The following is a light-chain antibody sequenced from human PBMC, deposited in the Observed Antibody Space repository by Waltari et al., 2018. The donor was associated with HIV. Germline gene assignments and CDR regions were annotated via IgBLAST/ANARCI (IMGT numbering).Light chain of an antibody. J-gene: IGLJ1*01. V-gene: IGLV2-23*02. CDR1: SSDVGSYNV. CDR2: EVT. CDR3: CSYAGRSIHV. Sequence: QSALTQPASVSGSPGQSITISCTGTSSDVGSYNVVSWYQQHPGKAPKLMIYEVTKRPSGVSNRFSGSKSGNTASLTISGLQAEDEADYYCCSYAGRSIHVFGTGTKVTVL.